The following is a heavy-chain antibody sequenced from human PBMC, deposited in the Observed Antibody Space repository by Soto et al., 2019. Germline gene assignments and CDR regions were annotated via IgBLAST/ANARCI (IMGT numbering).Heavy chain of an antibody. J-gene: IGHJ4*02. D-gene: IGHD3-22*01. V-gene: IGHV1-3*01. CDR3: ARLGGFYQAFDS. CDR1: GYTFTSYA. CDR2: INAGNGNT. Sequence: GASVKVSCKASGYTFTSYAMHWVRQAPGQRLEWMGWINAGNGNTKYSQKFQGRVTITRDTSASTAYMELSSLRSEDTAVYYCARLGGFYQAFDSWGQGTLVTVSS.